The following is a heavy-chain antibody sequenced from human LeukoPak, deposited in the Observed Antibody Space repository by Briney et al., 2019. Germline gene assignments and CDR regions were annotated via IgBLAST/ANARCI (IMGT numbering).Heavy chain of an antibody. D-gene: IGHD2-15*01. CDR1: EFSFSSYW. Sequence: GGSLRLSCVGSEFSFSSYWMSWVRQAPGKGLEWVANIKQDGSDIFYVDSVKGRFTISRDNAKNSLYLQMDNLRAEDTAMYYCARSLLSPDPRGASDYWGQGTLVTVSS. CDR2: IKQDGSDI. V-gene: IGHV3-7*01. CDR3: ARSLLSPDPRGASDY. J-gene: IGHJ4*02.